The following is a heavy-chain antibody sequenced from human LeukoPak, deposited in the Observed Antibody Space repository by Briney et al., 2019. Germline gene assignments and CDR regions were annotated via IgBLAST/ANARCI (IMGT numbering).Heavy chain of an antibody. CDR3: AREGYGMDV. J-gene: IGHJ6*02. CDR2: IKEDGSET. CDR1: GFTFSSYS. V-gene: IGHV3-7*01. Sequence: GGSLRLSCAASGFTFSSYSMRWVRQAPGKGLEWVASIKEDGSETYYVDSVKGRFTISRDNAKNSLYLQMNSLRAEDTAVYYCAREGYGMDVWGQGTTVTVSS.